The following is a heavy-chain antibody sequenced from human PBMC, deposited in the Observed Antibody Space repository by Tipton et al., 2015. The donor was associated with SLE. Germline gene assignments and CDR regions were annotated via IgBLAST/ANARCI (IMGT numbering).Heavy chain of an antibody. CDR1: GGSFSGYY. CDR3: ARGQVLLWTHPFQN. J-gene: IGHJ1*01. Sequence: TLSLTCAVYGGSFSGYYWSWIRQPPGKGLEWIGEINHSGSTNYNPSLKSRVTISVDTSKNQFSLKLSSVTAADTAVYYCARGQVLLWTHPFQNWGQGTLGTASS. CDR2: INHSGST. V-gene: IGHV4-34*01. D-gene: IGHD3-10*01.